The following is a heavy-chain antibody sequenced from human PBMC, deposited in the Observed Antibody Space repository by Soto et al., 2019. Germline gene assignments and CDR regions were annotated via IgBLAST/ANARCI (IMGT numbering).Heavy chain of an antibody. D-gene: IGHD5-18*01. CDR3: AKGAQLWTYDY. CDR1: GFTFSSYA. V-gene: IGHV3-30*04. CDR2: ISDSGDNK. Sequence: GGSLRLSCAASGFTFSSYAMHWVRQAPGKGLEWVSAISDSGDNKYYADSVKGRFTISRDNSKNTLYLQMNSLRAEDTAVYYCAKGAQLWTYDYWGQGTLVTVSS. J-gene: IGHJ4*02.